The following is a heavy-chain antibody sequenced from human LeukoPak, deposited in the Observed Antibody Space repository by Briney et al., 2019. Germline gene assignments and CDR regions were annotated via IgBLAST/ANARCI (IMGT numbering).Heavy chain of an antibody. Sequence: PGGSLRLSCAASGFTFSSYWMHWVRQAPGKGLVWVSRINTDGSSTSYADSVKGRFTISRDNAKNTLYLQMNSLRAEDTAVYYCARGGLVVPAAIRRDYYYYMDVWGKGTTVTVSS. J-gene: IGHJ6*03. CDR1: GFTFSSYW. CDR2: INTDGSST. D-gene: IGHD2-2*02. V-gene: IGHV3-74*01. CDR3: ARGGLVVPAAIRRDYYYYMDV.